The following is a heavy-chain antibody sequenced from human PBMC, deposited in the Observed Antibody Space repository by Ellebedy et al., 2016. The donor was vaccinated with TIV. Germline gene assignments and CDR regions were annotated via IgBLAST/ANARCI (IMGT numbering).Heavy chain of an antibody. Sequence: SETLSLXXGVSGGSISSGNWWNWVRQPPGKGLEWIGEIHPSGSTYYTPSLKSRVTISVDSSKNQFSLKLRSVTAADTAVYYCGSFYDSSGYHYVYRDYWGQGTLVTVSA. J-gene: IGHJ4*02. V-gene: IGHV4-4*02. CDR2: IHPSGST. CDR1: GGSISSGNW. CDR3: GSFYDSSGYHYVYRDY. D-gene: IGHD3-22*01.